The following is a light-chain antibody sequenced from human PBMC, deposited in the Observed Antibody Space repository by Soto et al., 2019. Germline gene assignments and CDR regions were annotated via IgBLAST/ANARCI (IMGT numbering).Light chain of an antibody. CDR1: SGHISYA. Sequence: QSVLTQSPSASASLGASVKLTCTLSSGHISYAIAWHQQQPEKGPRYLMKLNSDGSHSKGDGIPDRFSGSSSGAERYRTISSLQSEDEDDYYCQTWGTGIRVFGGGTKLTVL. V-gene: IGLV4-69*01. CDR3: QTWGTGIRV. J-gene: IGLJ2*01. CDR2: LNSDGSH.